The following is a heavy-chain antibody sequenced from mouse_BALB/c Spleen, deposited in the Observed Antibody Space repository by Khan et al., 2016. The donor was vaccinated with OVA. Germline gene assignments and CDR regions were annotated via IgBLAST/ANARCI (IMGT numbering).Heavy chain of an antibody. CDR2: INPSNIYT. J-gene: IGHJ3*01. CDR3: SRVGPYHGNYGAVFAY. V-gene: IGHV1-4*01. D-gene: IGHD2-10*01. CDR1: GYTFTSYT. Sequence: QVQLKESGAELARPGASVKMSCKASGYTFTSYTIHWVKQRPGQGLEWIGYINPSNIYTNYNQKFRDKATLTADKSSRTAYIQLSSLTSEDSAVYYCSRVGPYHGNYGAVFAYWGQGTLVTVSA.